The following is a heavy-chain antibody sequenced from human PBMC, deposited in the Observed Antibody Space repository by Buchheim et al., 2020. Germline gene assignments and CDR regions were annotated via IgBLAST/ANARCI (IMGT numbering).Heavy chain of an antibody. CDR1: GDSIKNYC. CDR2: VCSSGGT. V-gene: IGHV4-59*01. J-gene: IGHJ3*02. CDR3: ARWGNPPLNAFHI. D-gene: IGHD3-16*01. Sequence: QVQLQESGPGLVKPSETLSLTCTVSGDSIKNYCWNWIRQPPGKGLEWIGYVCSSGGTNSHPSLKSRVTISIDTSKSQFSLNLNYVTAADTAVYYCARWGNPPLNAFHIWGHGT.